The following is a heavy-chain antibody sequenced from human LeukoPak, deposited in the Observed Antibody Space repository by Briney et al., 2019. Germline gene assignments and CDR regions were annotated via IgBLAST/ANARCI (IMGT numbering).Heavy chain of an antibody. Sequence: GGSLRLSCAASGFTFSDAWMSWVRQAPGKGLEWVGLIKSKTDGGTTDYAAPVKGRFTISRDDSKNMLYLQMNSLKTEDTAVYFCATGWGGFDYWGQGTLVTVSS. V-gene: IGHV3-15*01. CDR2: IKSKTDGGTT. D-gene: IGHD3-10*01. CDR3: ATGWGGFDY. CDR1: GFTFSDAW. J-gene: IGHJ4*02.